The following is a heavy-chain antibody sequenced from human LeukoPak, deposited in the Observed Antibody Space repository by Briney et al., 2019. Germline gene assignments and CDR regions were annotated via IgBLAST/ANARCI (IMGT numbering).Heavy chain of an antibody. Sequence: GASVKVSCKASGYTFTSYGISWVRQAPGQGLEWMGWISAYNGNTKYSQKFQGRVTITRDTSASTAYMELSSLRSEDTAVYYCARGVYDSSGHYYAWGQGTLVTVSS. D-gene: IGHD3-22*01. CDR1: GYTFTSYG. J-gene: IGHJ5*02. CDR3: ARGVYDSSGHYYA. V-gene: IGHV1-18*01. CDR2: ISAYNGNT.